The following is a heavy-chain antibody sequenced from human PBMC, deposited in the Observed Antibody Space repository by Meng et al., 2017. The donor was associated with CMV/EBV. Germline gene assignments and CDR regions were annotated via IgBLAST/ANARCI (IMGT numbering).Heavy chain of an antibody. V-gene: IGHV3-23*01. J-gene: IGHJ4*02. CDR2: ISGSAGNS. D-gene: IGHD3-22*01. Sequence: GGSLRLSCVASGFTFSNYAMSWVRQAPGKGLEWVSDISGSAGNSYYADAVKGRFTISRDNSKSTLYLQMNSLRADDTAVYYCAKPFYYYETTNYYQDCWGQGTVVTVSS. CDR1: GFTFSNYA. CDR3: AKPFYYYETTNYYQDC.